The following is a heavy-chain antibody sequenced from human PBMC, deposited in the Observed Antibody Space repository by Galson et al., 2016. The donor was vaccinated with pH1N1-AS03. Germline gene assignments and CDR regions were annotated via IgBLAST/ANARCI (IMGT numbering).Heavy chain of an antibody. J-gene: IGHJ4*02. CDR2: TSKDGSET. Sequence: SLRLSCAACGFPFGDYWGTWVRQAPGKGLEWVATTSKDGSETYYVDSVEGRFTISRDNPKNSLYLQMNNLGAADTAIYYCTRLGPSSVFDFWGQGALVTVSS. D-gene: IGHD1-26*01. CDR3: TRLGPSSVFDF. V-gene: IGHV3-7*01. CDR1: GFPFGDYW.